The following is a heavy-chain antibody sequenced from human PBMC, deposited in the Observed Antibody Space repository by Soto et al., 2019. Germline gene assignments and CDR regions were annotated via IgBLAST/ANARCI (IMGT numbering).Heavy chain of an antibody. V-gene: IGHV3-30*02. J-gene: IGHJ4*02. D-gene: IGHD3-22*01. CDR2: IYDGGNE. CDR1: GFTVSSNY. CDR3: AKDTYYHDTTGYYVFDY. Sequence: GGSLRLSCAVSGFTVSSNYMNWVRQAPGKGLEWVAIIYDGGNEHYADSVKGRFTISRDNSKNTLFLQMSSLGAEDTAVYYCAKDTYYHDTTGYYVFDYWGQGTLVTVSS.